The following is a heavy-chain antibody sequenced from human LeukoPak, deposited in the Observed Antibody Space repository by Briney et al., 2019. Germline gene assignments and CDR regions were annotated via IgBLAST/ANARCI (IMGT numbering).Heavy chain of an antibody. Sequence: ASVKVSCKASGYTFTSYGISWVRQAPGQGLEWMGWISGYSGDTSYSQKFQGRVTMTRDTSTSTAYMELRSLRSDDTALYYCVRDRLNRFDPWGQGTLVTVSS. CDR2: ISGYSGDT. CDR3: VRDRLNRFDP. V-gene: IGHV1-18*01. J-gene: IGHJ5*02. D-gene: IGHD6-6*01. CDR1: GYTFTSYG.